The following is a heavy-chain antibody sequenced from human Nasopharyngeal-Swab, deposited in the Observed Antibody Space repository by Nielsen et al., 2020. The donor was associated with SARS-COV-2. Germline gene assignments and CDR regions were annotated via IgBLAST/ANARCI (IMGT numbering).Heavy chain of an antibody. CDR2: MNPNSGNT. CDR3: ARKGASDY. J-gene: IGHJ4*02. D-gene: IGHD3-16*01. Sequence: WVRQAPGQGLEWMGWMNPNSGNTGYAQKFQGRVTMSRDTSISTACMELNSLTSEDTAVYYCARKGASDYWGQGTLVTVSS. V-gene: IGHV1-8*01.